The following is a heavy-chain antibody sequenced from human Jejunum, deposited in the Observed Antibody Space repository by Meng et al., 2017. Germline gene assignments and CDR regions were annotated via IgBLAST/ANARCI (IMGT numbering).Heavy chain of an antibody. J-gene: IGHJ5*02. CDR2: ISPHSGGT. CDR1: GYTFTASS. Sequence: QVLLVQSGAEVKKPGASVKVSCKASGYTFTASSLNWVRQAPGQGLEWMGRISPHSGGTDYAQNFQGRVTLTRDTSISTAYMQMSGLTSDDTAVYYCARDPGLDRWGRGTLVTVSS. V-gene: IGHV1-2*06. CDR3: ARDPGLDR.